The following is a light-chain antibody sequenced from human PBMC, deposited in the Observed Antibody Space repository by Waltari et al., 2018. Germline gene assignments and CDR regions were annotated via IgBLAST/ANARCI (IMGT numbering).Light chain of an antibody. J-gene: IGLJ1*01. CDR2: DFS. CDR1: MNDIGFFHY. Sequence: QSALTQPASVSGSPGQSITISCTGSMNDIGFFHYVSWNQHHPGQAPKLLIYDFSNRPSGVSSRFSGSKSGSTASLAISGLQTEDEADYYCCSYTGTDTYVFGTGTKVTVL. CDR3: CSYTGTDTYV. V-gene: IGLV2-14*01.